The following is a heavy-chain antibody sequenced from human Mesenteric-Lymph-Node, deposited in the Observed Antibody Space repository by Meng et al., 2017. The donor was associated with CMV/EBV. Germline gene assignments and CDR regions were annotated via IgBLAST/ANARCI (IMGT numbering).Heavy chain of an antibody. Sequence: ASVKVSCKASGYTFTSYDINWVRQATGQGLEWVGWMNPNSGNTGYAQKFQGRVTITRDTSINTAYMELSSLRSEDTAVYFCARGERSYDLLKPYHYYGMDVWGQGTTVTVSS. D-gene: IGHD3-9*01. CDR2: MNPNSGNT. CDR3: ARGERSYDLLKPYHYYGMDV. CDR1: GYTFTSYD. J-gene: IGHJ6*02. V-gene: IGHV1-8*01.